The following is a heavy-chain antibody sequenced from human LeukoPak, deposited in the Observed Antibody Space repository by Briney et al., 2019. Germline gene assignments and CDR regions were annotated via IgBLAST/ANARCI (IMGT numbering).Heavy chain of an antibody. Sequence: GGSLRLSCAASGFTFDDYAMHWVRQAPGKGLEWVSLISGDGGSTYYADSVKGRFTISRDNSKNSLYLQMSSLRTEDTALYYCAVGSYLFDYWGQGTLVTVSS. CDR3: AVGSYLFDY. V-gene: IGHV3-43*02. CDR1: GFTFDDYA. J-gene: IGHJ4*02. CDR2: ISGDGGST. D-gene: IGHD1-26*01.